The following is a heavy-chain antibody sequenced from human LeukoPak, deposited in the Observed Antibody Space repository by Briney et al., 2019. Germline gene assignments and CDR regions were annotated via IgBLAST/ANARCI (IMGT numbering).Heavy chain of an antibody. J-gene: IGHJ4*02. CDR1: GFTFSSYS. Sequence: GGSLRLSCAASGFTFSSYSMNWVRQAPGKGLEWVSSISSSSSYIYYADSVKGRFTISRDNAKNSLYLQMNSLRAEDTAVYYCAGVFDTAMVDLDYWGQGTLVTVSS. D-gene: IGHD5-18*01. CDR3: AGVFDTAMVDLDY. CDR2: ISSSSSYI. V-gene: IGHV3-21*01.